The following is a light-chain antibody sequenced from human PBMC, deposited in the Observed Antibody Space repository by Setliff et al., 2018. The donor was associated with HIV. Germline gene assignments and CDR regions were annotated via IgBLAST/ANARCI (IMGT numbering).Light chain of an antibody. CDR2: ELN. J-gene: IGLJ1*01. CDR3: SSYARGENIYL. Sequence: QSALTQPASVSGSPGQTITISCTDPTGASGGYKYVSWYQQHPGKAPRLIIYELNTRPSGVSDRFSASKSGNTASLIISGLQTEDEADYYCSSYARGENIYLFGSGTKGTVL. CDR1: TGASGGYKY. V-gene: IGLV2-14*03.